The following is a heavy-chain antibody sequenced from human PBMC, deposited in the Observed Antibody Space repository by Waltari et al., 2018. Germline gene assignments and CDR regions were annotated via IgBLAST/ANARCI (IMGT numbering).Heavy chain of an antibody. Sequence: EVQMVESGGGLVQPGGSLRLSCAASGFTFSPLLMHWVRQGPGKGLVWFARINDDGSRTAYADSVKGRVTISRDNAKNILYLEMSSLTAEDTAVYYCGRESTTDWYVDHWGQGTLVTVSS. V-gene: IGHV3-74*01. CDR2: INDDGSRT. D-gene: IGHD3-9*01. CDR1: GFTFSPLL. J-gene: IGHJ4*02. CDR3: GRESTTDWYVDH.